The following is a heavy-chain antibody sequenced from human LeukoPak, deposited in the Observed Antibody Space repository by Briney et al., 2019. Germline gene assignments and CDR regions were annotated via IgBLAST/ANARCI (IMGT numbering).Heavy chain of an antibody. CDR2: ISSSSSYI. Sequence: GGSLRLSCAASGFTFSSYSMNWVRQAPGKGLEWVSSISSSSSYIYYADSVKGRFTISRDNAKNSLYLQMNSLRAEDTAVYYCARTMYGSGSYCDYWGRGTLVTVSS. CDR1: GFTFSSYS. J-gene: IGHJ4*02. V-gene: IGHV3-21*01. CDR3: ARTMYGSGSYCDY. D-gene: IGHD3-10*01.